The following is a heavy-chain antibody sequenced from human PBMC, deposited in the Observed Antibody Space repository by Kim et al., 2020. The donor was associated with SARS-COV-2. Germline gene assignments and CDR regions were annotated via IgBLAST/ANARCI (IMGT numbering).Heavy chain of an antibody. CDR3: ARHSRIVVVPAAILA. D-gene: IGHD2-2*01. V-gene: IGHV4-39*01. J-gene: IGHJ4*02. CDR2: IYYTAST. Sequence: SETLSLTCTVSGGSISSSSYYWGWIRQPPGKGLEWIGSIYYTASTHYNPSLKSRVTISVDTSKNQFSLKLSSVTAADTAVYYCARHSRIVVVPAAILAWGQGTLVTVSS. CDR1: GGSISSSSYY.